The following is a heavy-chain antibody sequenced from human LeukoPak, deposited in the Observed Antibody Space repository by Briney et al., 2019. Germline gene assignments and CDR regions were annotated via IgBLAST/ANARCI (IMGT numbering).Heavy chain of an antibody. CDR2: IHYSGTT. Sequence: PSETLSLTCTVSGGSISAYYWSWIRQPPGKGLEWIGYIHYSGTTNYYPSLKSRVTIALDTSKNQFSLKLNSVTAADTAVYYCARVSVATIWDLYYYYYYGMDVWGQGTTVTVSS. V-gene: IGHV4-59*01. D-gene: IGHD5-12*01. J-gene: IGHJ6*02. CDR3: ARVSVATIWDLYYYYYYGMDV. CDR1: GGSISAYY.